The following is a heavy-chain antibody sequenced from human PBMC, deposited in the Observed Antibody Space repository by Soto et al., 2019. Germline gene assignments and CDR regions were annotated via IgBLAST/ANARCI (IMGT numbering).Heavy chain of an antibody. D-gene: IGHD6-6*01. Sequence: EVQLVESGGGLVQPGGSLRLSCAASGFTVSSNYMYWVRQAPGKGLEWVSVIYSGGSTYYADSVKGRFTISRDSSKNTRYLQMHSLRAEDTAVYYCARDSTYSSSSNYYYYMDVWGKGTTVTVSS. CDR2: IYSGGST. V-gene: IGHV3-66*01. J-gene: IGHJ6*03. CDR3: ARDSTYSSSSNYYYYMDV. CDR1: GFTVSSNY.